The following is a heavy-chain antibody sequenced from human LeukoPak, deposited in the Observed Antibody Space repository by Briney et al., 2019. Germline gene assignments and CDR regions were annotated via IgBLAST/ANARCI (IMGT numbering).Heavy chain of an antibody. CDR3: AKGGYYDSSGYHYYFDY. Sequence: HPGGSLRLSCAASGFTFSSYGMHWVRQAPGKGLEWVAVISYDGSNKYYADSVKGRFTISRDNSKNTLYLQMNSLRAEDTAVYYCAKGGYYDSSGYHYYFDYWGRGTLVTVSS. D-gene: IGHD3-22*01. V-gene: IGHV3-30*18. CDR2: ISYDGSNK. CDR1: GFTFSSYG. J-gene: IGHJ4*02.